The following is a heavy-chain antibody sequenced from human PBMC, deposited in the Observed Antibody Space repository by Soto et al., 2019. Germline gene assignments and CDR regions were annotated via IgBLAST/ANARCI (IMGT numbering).Heavy chain of an antibody. Sequence: ASVKVSCKASGYSFTSYVIYWARQAPGQRLEWMGWINAGNGNTKYSQKFQGRVTITSDTSASTAYMELSSLRSEDTAVYFCARGVENIVVVLDVFGYYGMDVWGQGTTVTVSS. J-gene: IGHJ6*02. CDR1: GYSFTSYV. V-gene: IGHV1-3*01. CDR3: ARGVENIVVVLDVFGYYGMDV. D-gene: IGHD2-2*01. CDR2: INAGNGNT.